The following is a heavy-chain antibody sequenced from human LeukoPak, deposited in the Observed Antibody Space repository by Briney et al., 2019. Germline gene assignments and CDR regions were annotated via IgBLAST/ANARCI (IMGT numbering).Heavy chain of an antibody. D-gene: IGHD2-21*02. CDR3: AREGVAYCGGDCEIDY. Sequence: SETLSLTCTVSGGSISSGSYYWSWIRQPAGKGLEWIGRIYTSGSTNYNPSLKSRVTISVDTSKNQFSLKLSSVTAADTAVYYCAREGVAYCGGDCEIDYWGQGTLVTVSS. V-gene: IGHV4-61*02. CDR2: IYTSGST. CDR1: GGSISSGSYY. J-gene: IGHJ4*02.